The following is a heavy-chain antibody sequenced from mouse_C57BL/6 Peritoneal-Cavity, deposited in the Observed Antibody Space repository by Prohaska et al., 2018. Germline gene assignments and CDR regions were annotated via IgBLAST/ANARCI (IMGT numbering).Heavy chain of an antibody. J-gene: IGHJ1*03. CDR2: ISYYGSN. V-gene: IGHV3-6*01. CDR3: ARGCFITTVVEGYWYFDV. D-gene: IGHD1-1*01. Sequence: DVQLQESGPGLVKPSQSLSLTCSVTGYSITSGYYWNWIRQFPGNKLEWMDYISYYGSNNYNPSLKNLISITRDTSKNQFFLKLNSVTTEDTATYYCARGCFITTVVEGYWYFDVWGTGTTVTVSS. CDR1: GYSITSGYY.